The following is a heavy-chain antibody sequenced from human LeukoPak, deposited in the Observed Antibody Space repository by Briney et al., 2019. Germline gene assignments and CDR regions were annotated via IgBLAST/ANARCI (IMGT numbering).Heavy chain of an antibody. Sequence: SQTLSLTCAISGDSVSSNSTAWNWIRQSPSRGLEWLGRTYYRSKWYNDYTVSVKSRITFNPDTSKNQFSLHLNSVTPEDTAVYYCARKRPSADSFDIWGQGTLVTVSS. J-gene: IGHJ3*02. V-gene: IGHV6-1*01. CDR1: GDSVSSNSTA. CDR2: TYYRSKWYN. CDR3: ARKRPSADSFDI.